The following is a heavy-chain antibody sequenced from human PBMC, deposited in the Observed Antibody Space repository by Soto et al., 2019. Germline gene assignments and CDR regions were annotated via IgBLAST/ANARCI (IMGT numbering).Heavy chain of an antibody. Sequence: RLSCAASGFTFSSYAMHWVRQAPGKGLEWVAVISYDGSNKYYADSVKGRFTISRDNSKNTLYLQMNSLRAEDTAVYYCARDGEYCTNGVCYMGNSGAFDYWGQGTLVTVSS. V-gene: IGHV3-30-3*01. CDR3: ARDGEYCTNGVCYMGNSGAFDY. D-gene: IGHD2-8*01. CDR2: ISYDGSNK. J-gene: IGHJ4*02. CDR1: GFTFSSYA.